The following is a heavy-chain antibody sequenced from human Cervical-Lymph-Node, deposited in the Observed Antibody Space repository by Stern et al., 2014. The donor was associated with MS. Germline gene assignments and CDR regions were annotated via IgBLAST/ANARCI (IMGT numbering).Heavy chain of an antibody. V-gene: IGHV1-46*03. CDR3: AREGADNDAFDV. Sequence: DQLVESGAEVKNPGASVTVSCRTSGYTFLDYYIHWVRQAPGQRLEWMGIINLSDGATTYAQKFQGSVTMTRDTSTNTAYMQLGSLTSEDTAVFFCAREGADNDAFDVWGQGTMVTVSS. D-gene: IGHD1-26*01. CDR2: INLSDGAT. J-gene: IGHJ3*01. CDR1: GYTFLDYY.